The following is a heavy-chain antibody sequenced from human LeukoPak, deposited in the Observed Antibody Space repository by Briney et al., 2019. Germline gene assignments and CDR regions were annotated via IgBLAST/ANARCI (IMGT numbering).Heavy chain of an antibody. V-gene: IGHV1-18*01. CDR1: GYTFTSYG. J-gene: IGHJ4*02. CDR2: ISAYNGNT. CDR3: ARDDLDCSGNTCYPDNY. D-gene: IGHD2-15*01. Sequence: GASVKVSFKASGYTFTSYGITWVRQAPGQGLEWMGWISAYNGNTKYAQNFQGRVTMTTDTSTDTAYMELRNLRSDDTAFYYCARDDLDCSGNTCYPDNYWGQGTLVAVSS.